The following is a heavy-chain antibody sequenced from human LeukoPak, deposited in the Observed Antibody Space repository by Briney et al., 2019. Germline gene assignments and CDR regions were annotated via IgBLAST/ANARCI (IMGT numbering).Heavy chain of an antibody. CDR3: ARSLYGGSFYYFDY. CDR2: IYYSGST. Sequence: SETLSLTCTVSGGSISSYYWSWIRQPPGKGLEWIGYIYYSGSTNYNPSLKSRVTISVDTSKNQFSLKLTSVTAADTAVYYCARSLYGGSFYYFDYWGQGTLVTVSS. D-gene: IGHD1-26*01. J-gene: IGHJ4*02. V-gene: IGHV4-59*01. CDR1: GGSISSYY.